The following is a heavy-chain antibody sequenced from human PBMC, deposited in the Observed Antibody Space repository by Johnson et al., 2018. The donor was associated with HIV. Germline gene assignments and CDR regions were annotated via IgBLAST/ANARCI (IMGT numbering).Heavy chain of an antibody. CDR3: SREMAWEDAFDV. CDR1: GFTFSSYA. V-gene: IGHV3-23*04. J-gene: IGHJ3*01. D-gene: IGHD5-24*01. CDR2: ISGSGGIT. Sequence: VQLVESGGGVVRPGGSLRLSCAASGFTFSSYAMSWVRQAPGKGLEWVSAISGSGGITYYADSVKGRFTISRDNPKNSLSLQMNSLRAEDTAVYYGSREMAWEDAFDVWGQGTMVTVSS.